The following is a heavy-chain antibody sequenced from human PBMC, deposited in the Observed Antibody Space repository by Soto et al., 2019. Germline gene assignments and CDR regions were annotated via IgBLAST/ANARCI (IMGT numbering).Heavy chain of an antibody. J-gene: IGHJ5*02. Sequence: SVKVSCKASGGTFSSYTISWVRQAPGQGLEWMGRIIPILGIANYAQKFQGRVTITADKSTSTAYMELSSLRSEDTAVYYCAVPYDDFRRQGDWFDPWGQGTLVTVSS. CDR2: IIPILGIA. CDR3: AVPYDDFRRQGDWFDP. V-gene: IGHV1-69*02. D-gene: IGHD3-3*01. CDR1: GGTFSSYT.